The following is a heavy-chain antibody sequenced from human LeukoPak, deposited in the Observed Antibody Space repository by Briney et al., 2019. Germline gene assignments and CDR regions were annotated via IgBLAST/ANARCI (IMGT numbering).Heavy chain of an antibody. Sequence: SQTLSLTCAISGDSVSSNSAAWNWIRQSPSRGLEWLGRTYYRSKWYNDYAVSVKSRITINPDTSKNQFSLKLSSVTAADTAVYYCARDTATLWFGELSWWFDPWGQGTLVTVSS. V-gene: IGHV6-1*01. CDR3: ARDTATLWFGELSWWFDP. D-gene: IGHD3-10*01. CDR1: GDSVSSNSAA. CDR2: TYYRSKWYN. J-gene: IGHJ5*02.